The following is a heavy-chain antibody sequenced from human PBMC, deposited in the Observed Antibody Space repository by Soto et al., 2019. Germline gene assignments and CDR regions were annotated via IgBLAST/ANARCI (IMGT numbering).Heavy chain of an antibody. Sequence: PVGSLRLSCTASGFTFGDYAMSWVRQAPGKGLEWVGFIRSKAYGGTTEYAASVKGRFTISRDDSKSIAYLQMNSLKTEDTAVYYCTRDNYDFWSGYLTYYYYGMDVWGQGTTVTVSS. V-gene: IGHV3-49*04. CDR1: GFTFGDYA. CDR3: TRDNYDFWSGYLTYYYYGMDV. CDR2: IRSKAYGGTT. D-gene: IGHD3-3*01. J-gene: IGHJ6*02.